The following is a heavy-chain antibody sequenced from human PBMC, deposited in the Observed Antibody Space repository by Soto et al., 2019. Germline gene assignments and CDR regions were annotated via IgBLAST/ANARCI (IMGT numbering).Heavy chain of an antibody. D-gene: IGHD3-10*01. CDR3: AKALQFYGSGTPFDY. Sequence: EVQLVETGGGLIQPGGSLSLSCAVSEFAVSNRSLSWVRQAQGKGLEWVSLISNNGDSYYPDSVRGRFTFSRDTSKHMVFLQMNSLTAADPAMYYWAKALQFYGSGTPFDYWGQGTLVTVSS. CDR2: ISNNGDS. CDR1: EFAVSNRS. V-gene: IGHV3-53*02. J-gene: IGHJ4*02.